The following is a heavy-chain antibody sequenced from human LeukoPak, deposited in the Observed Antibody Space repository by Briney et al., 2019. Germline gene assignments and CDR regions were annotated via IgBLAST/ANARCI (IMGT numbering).Heavy chain of an antibody. J-gene: IGHJ3*02. CDR1: GGSISNYY. CDR2: IYYSGST. D-gene: IGHD6-19*01. V-gene: IGHV4-59*01. Sequence: KPSEPLSLTCTVSGGSISNYYWSWIRQPPGKGLEWIGYIYYSGSTNYNPSLMSRVTISVDTSKNQFSLKLSSVTAADTAVYYCARVWEQWLPTPGAFDIWGQGTMVTVSS. CDR3: ARVWEQWLPTPGAFDI.